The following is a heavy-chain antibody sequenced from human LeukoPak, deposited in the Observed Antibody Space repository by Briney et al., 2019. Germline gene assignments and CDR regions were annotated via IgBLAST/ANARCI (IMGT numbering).Heavy chain of an antibody. D-gene: IGHD3-10*01. CDR1: GYTFTSYD. CDR2: MNPNSGNT. Sequence: EASVKVSCKASGYTFTSYDINWVRQATGQGLEWMGWMNPNSGNTGFAQKFQGRVTITRNTSISTAYMELSSLRSEDTAVYYCPLYNYYGSGSQGWFDPWGQGTLVTVSS. CDR3: PLYNYYGSGSQGWFDP. V-gene: IGHV1-8*01. J-gene: IGHJ5*02.